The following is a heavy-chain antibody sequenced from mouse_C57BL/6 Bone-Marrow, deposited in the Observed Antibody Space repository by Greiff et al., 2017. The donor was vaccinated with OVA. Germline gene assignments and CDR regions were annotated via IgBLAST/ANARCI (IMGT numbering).Heavy chain of an antibody. J-gene: IGHJ2*01. CDR1: GYTFTSYG. CDR2: IYPRSGNT. Sequence: VQLQQSGAELARPGASVKLSCKASGYTFTSYGISWVKQRTGQGLEWIGEIYPRSGNTYYNEKFKGKATLTADKSSSTAYMELRSLTSEDSAVYFCARGEYYGSSFDYFDYWGQGTTLTVSS. V-gene: IGHV1-81*01. CDR3: ARGEYYGSSFDYFDY. D-gene: IGHD1-1*01.